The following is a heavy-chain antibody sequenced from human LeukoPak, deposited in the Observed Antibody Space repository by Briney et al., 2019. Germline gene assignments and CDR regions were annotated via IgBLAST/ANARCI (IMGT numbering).Heavy chain of an antibody. Sequence: PSETLSLTCTVSGGSISSSSYYWGWIRQPPGKGLEWIGSIYYSGSTYYNPSLKSRVTISVDTSKNQFSLKLSSVTAADTAVYYCARHEAPGHFDLWGRGTLVTVSS. V-gene: IGHV4-39*01. CDR1: GGSISSSSYY. J-gene: IGHJ2*01. CDR3: ARHEAPGHFDL. CDR2: IYYSGST.